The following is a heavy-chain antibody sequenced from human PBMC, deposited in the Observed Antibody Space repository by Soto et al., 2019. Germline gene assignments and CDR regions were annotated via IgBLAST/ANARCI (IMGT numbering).Heavy chain of an antibody. V-gene: IGHV3-23*01. CDR3: ARFAMVRGVIGYFDY. Sequence: PGGSLRLSCAASGFTFSSYAMSWVRQAPGKGLEWVSAINGSGGSTYYADSVKGRFTISRDNSKNTLYLQMNSLRAEDTAVYYCARFAMVRGVIGYFDYWGQGTLVTGSS. CDR1: GFTFSSYA. D-gene: IGHD3-10*01. CDR2: INGSGGST. J-gene: IGHJ4*02.